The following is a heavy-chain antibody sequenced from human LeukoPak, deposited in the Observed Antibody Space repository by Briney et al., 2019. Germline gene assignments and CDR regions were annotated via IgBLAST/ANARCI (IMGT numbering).Heavy chain of an antibody. J-gene: IGHJ4*02. CDR1: GFSFSAHW. D-gene: IGHD2-8*01. CDR2: INGDATAT. CDR3: AKDKWWGASDH. Sequence: GGSLRLSCAASGFSFSAHWMHWVRQAPGKGLVWVAQINGDATATNYAGSVKGRFTISRDSAKNTVHLQMSTLTAEDTAVYYCAKDKWWGASDHWGQGSPVTVSS. V-gene: IGHV3-74*01.